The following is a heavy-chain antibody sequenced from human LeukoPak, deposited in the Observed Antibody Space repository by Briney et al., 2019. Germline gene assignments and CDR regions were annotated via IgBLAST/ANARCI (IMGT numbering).Heavy chain of an antibody. D-gene: IGHD3-10*01. CDR1: GGTFSSYA. J-gene: IGHJ4*02. V-gene: IGHV1-69*13. CDR3: ARDHGVRYYGSGSWYYFDY. CDR2: IIPIFGTA. Sequence: SVKVSCKASGGTFSSYAISWVRQAPGQGLEWMGGIIPIFGTANYAQKFQGRVSITADESTSTAYMELSSLRSEDTAVYYCARDHGVRYYGSGSWYYFDYWGQGTLVTVSS.